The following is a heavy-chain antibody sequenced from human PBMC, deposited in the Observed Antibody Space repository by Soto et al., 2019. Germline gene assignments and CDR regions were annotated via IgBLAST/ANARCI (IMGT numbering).Heavy chain of an antibody. CDR3: ARGGSNRFGV. CDR1: GFTFSGHW. J-gene: IGHJ4*02. V-gene: IGHV3-7*04. D-gene: IGHD6-13*01. Sequence: EEQLVESGGGLVQPGGSLRVSCAASGFTFSGHWMTWVRQAPGKGLEWVASIKEDGSEKKYVDSAKGRFTISRDNAKKTLYLQINSLRGDDTAVYYCARGGSNRFGVWGQGTLVTVSS. CDR2: IKEDGSEK.